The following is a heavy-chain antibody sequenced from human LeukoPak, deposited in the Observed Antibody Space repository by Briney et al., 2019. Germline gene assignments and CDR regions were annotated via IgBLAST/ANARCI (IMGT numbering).Heavy chain of an antibody. V-gene: IGHV3-30*04. CDR2: ISYDGRHK. D-gene: IGHD6-13*01. CDR3: ARVPSIAAVGIRLDY. CDR1: GFTFSNYE. Sequence: PGGSLRLSCAASGFTFSNYEFNWVRQAPGKGLEWVAVISYDGRHKYYADSVKGRFTISRDNSKNTLYLQMNSLRAEDTARYYCARVPSIAAVGIRLDYWGQGTLVTVSS. J-gene: IGHJ4*02.